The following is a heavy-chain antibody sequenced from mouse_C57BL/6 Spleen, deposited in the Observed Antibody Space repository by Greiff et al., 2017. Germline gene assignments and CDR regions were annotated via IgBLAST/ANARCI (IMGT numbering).Heavy chain of an antibody. V-gene: IGHV1-61*01. CDR3: ARGRLPYYFDY. CDR2: IYPSDSET. CDR1: GYTFTSYW. Sequence: VQLQQPGAELVRPGSSVKLSCKASGYTFTSYWMAWVKQRPGQGLEWIGNIYPSDSETHYNQKFKDKATLTVDKSSSTAYMQLSSLTSEDSAVYYCARGRLPYYFDYWGQGTTLTVSS. J-gene: IGHJ2*01. D-gene: IGHD2-4*01.